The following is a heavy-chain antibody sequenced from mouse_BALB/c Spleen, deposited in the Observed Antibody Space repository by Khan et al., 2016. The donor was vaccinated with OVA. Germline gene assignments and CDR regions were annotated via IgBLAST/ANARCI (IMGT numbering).Heavy chain of an antibody. CDR3: VRWAMDY. Sequence: EVELVESGGGLVQPGGSRKLSCAASGFTFSDYGMAWVRQAPGKGPEWVAFISSLAYSIYYADTVTGRFTISRTNAKNTRYLEMSSLRAEDTAMYFCVRWAMDYWGQGTSVTVSS. V-gene: IGHV5-15*02. CDR1: GFTFSDYG. CDR2: ISSLAYSI. J-gene: IGHJ4*01.